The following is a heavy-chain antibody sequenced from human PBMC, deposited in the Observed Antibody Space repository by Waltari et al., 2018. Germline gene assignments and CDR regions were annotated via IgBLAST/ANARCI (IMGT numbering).Heavy chain of an antibody. D-gene: IGHD5-12*01. CDR3: VKYSGFDYFFDY. V-gene: IGHV3-30*18. Sequence: QMQLVESGGGVVQPGRSLRLSCAASGFSFSNCNMHWVRQAPGQGLEWVAGISNDGSNKDYADSVKSRFTVFRENSKNTLYLQINSLRDDDTAVYYCVKYSGFDYFFDYWGQGTLVTVSS. J-gene: IGHJ4*02. CDR1: GFSFSNCN. CDR2: ISNDGSNK.